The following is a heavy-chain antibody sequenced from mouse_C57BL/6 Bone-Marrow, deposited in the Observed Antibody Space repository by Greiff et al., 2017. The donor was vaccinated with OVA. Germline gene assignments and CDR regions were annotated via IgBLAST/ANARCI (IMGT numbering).Heavy chain of an antibody. CDR3: AHYCRRLYLQH. V-gene: IGHV1-59*01. CDR1: GYTFTNYW. Sequence: QVQLQQPGAELVRPGTSVKLSCKASGYTFTNYWMHWVKQRPGQGLEWIGVIAPSDSYINYNQKFKGRATLTVDTSSSTAYMHLSSLTSEDSAVYYCAHYCRRLYLQHWRRGTSLTVST. CDR2: IAPSDSYI. D-gene: IGHD1-1*01. J-gene: IGHJ2*02.